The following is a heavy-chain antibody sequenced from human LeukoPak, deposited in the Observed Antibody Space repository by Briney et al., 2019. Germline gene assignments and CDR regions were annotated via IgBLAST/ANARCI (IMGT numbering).Heavy chain of an antibody. V-gene: IGHV4-4*07. CDR2: IYTSGST. Sequence: SETLSLTCAVSGGSIIDYYWSWIRQSAGKGLEWIGRIYTSGSTNYNPSLKSRVTMSVDTSKNQFSLKLTSVTAADTAVYYCARDRNYGSGNLFDYWGQGTLVTVPS. D-gene: IGHD3-10*01. J-gene: IGHJ4*02. CDR1: GGSIIDYY. CDR3: ARDRNYGSGNLFDY.